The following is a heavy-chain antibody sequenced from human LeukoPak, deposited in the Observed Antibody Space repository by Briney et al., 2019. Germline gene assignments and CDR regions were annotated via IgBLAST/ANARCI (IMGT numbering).Heavy chain of an antibody. CDR1: GYSISSGYY. V-gene: IGHV4-38-2*01. Sequence: PSETLSLTCAVSGYSISSGYYWGWIRQPPGKGLEWIGSIYHSGSTYYNPSLKSRVTISVDTSRNQFSLRLSSVTAADTAVYFCARHRYYYDSSGSYYFDYWGQGTLVTVSS. D-gene: IGHD3-22*01. CDR2: IYHSGST. J-gene: IGHJ4*02. CDR3: ARHRYYYDSSGSYYFDY.